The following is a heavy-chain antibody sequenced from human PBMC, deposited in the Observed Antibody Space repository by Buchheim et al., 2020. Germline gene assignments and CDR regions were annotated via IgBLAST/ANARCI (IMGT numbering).Heavy chain of an antibody. D-gene: IGHD2-8*01. V-gene: IGHV3-23*01. J-gene: IGHJ4*02. CDR3: ARGTSCMNGICYMGRYLDF. CDR1: GFNFDYYA. Sequence: EVQLLESGGGLVQRGGSLRLSCAASGFNFDYYAMSWVRQAPGKGLEWVSSISGSGGSTYYADSVKGRFTISRDNSENTLYLQMNSLRAEDTAVYYCARGTSCMNGICYMGRYLDFWGQGTL. CDR2: ISGSGGST.